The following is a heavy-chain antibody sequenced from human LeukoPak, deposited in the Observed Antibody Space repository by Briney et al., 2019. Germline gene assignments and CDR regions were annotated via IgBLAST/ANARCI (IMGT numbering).Heavy chain of an antibody. D-gene: IGHD3-22*01. CDR3: ARTGPYYYYDSSGYYYGPGYFQH. CDR1: GGSFSGYY. Sequence: PSETLSLTCAVYGGSFSGYYWSWIRQPPGKGLEWIGEINHSGSTNYNPSLKSRVTISVDTSKNQFSLKLSSVAAADTAVYYCARTGPYYYYDSSGYYYGPGYFQHWGQGTLVTVSS. V-gene: IGHV4-34*01. J-gene: IGHJ1*01. CDR2: INHSGST.